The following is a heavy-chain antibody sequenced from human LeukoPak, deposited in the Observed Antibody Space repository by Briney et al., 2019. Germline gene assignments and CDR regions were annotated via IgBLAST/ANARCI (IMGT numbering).Heavy chain of an antibody. D-gene: IGHD1-20*01. J-gene: IGHJ3*02. Sequence: KPSETLSLTCSVSGGSISTYYWYWIWHRAPTGREWIGRIYVSGSGRYHPSFTLRVTVSASTSTNQVSLYVTSWTAADTAVYFCAREQSGSGGHNYDGFDIRGQGTVVTVSS. CDR1: GGSISTYY. CDR3: AREQSGSGGHNYDGFDI. V-gene: IGHV4-4*07. CDR2: IYVSGSG.